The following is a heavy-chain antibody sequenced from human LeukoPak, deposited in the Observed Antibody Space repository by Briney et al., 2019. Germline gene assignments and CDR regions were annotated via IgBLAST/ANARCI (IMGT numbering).Heavy chain of an antibody. V-gene: IGHV4-59*01. D-gene: IGHD1-1*01. Sequence: SETLSLTCTVSGGSISSYYWSWIRQPPGKGLEWIGHIYYSGSTNYNPSLKSRVTISVDTSKNLFSLRLRSVTAADTAVYFCARGRVSSSTWYSTYYYYFYMDVWGKGTTVTVSS. CDR2: IYYSGST. J-gene: IGHJ6*03. CDR3: ARGRVSSSTWYSTYYYYFYMDV. CDR1: GGSISSYY.